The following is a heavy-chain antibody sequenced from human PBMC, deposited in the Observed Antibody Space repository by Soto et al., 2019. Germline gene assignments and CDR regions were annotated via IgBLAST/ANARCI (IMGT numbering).Heavy chain of an antibody. CDR2: INHSGST. V-gene: IGHV4-34*01. Sequence: SETLSLTCAVYGGSFSGYYWSWIRQPPGKGLEWIGEINHSGSTNYNPSLKSRVTISVDTSKNQFSLKLSSVTAAETAVYYCARPDYDFWSGYFNWFDPWGQGTLVTVSS. CDR1: GGSFSGYY. J-gene: IGHJ5*02. D-gene: IGHD3-3*01. CDR3: ARPDYDFWSGYFNWFDP.